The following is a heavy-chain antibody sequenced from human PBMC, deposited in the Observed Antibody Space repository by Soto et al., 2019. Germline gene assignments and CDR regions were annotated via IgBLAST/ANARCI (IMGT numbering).Heavy chain of an antibody. CDR1: GFTFSSYA. D-gene: IGHD3-3*01. J-gene: IGHJ6*02. CDR2: ISYDGSNK. CDR3: ARGVLLFLQRLPYGMVF. V-gene: IGHV3-30-3*01. Sequence: GGSLRLSCAASGFTFSSYAMHWVRQAPGKGLEWVAVISYDGSNKYYADSVKGRFTISRDNSKNTLYLQMNSLRAEDTAVYYCARGVLLFLQRLPYGMVFRGPGITVNVFS.